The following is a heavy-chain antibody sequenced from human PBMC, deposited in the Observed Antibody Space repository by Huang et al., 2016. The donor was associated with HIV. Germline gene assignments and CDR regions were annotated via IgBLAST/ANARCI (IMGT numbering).Heavy chain of an antibody. Sequence: QVQLVESGGGVVQPGGSLRLSCAASGFTFSSYVMHWVRQAPGTGLEWVAFIRYDEKNKYYADSVKGRFTISRDNTKNTLYLQMNSLRTEDTAVYYCAKDHDSGGLYWYFDLWGRGTLVTVSS. CDR2: IRYDEKNK. V-gene: IGHV3-30*02. D-gene: IGHD3-22*01. J-gene: IGHJ2*01. CDR1: GFTFSSYV. CDR3: AKDHDSGGLYWYFDL.